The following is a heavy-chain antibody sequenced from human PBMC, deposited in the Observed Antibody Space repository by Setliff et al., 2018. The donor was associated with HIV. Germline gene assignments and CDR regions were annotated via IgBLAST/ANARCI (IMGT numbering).Heavy chain of an antibody. J-gene: IGHJ5*02. CDR1: GYPISSGYY. CDR3: ARGRTQWPNYNYFDP. V-gene: IGHV4-38-2*02. Sequence: SETLSLTCTVSGYPISSGYYWGWIRQPPGKGLEWIGSIYHSGTTYYNPSLKSRVTISVDTSKNQFSLKLSSATAADTAVYYCARGRTQWPNYNYFDPWGQGTLVTVSS. D-gene: IGHD6-19*01. CDR2: IYHSGTT.